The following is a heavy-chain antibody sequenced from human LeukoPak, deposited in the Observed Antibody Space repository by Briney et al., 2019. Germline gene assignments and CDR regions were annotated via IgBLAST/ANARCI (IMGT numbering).Heavy chain of an antibody. V-gene: IGHV4-59*11. J-gene: IGHJ4*02. D-gene: IGHD1-14*01. Sequence: PSETLSLTCIVSGDSITSHYWNWIRQPPGKGLEWIGYVHHSGGTTYHPSLKSRVTMSVDTSKNHFSLKIISVTAADTAVYYCASGEPQFDYWGQGTLVTVSS. CDR3: ASGEPQFDY. CDR1: GDSITSHY. CDR2: VHHSGGT.